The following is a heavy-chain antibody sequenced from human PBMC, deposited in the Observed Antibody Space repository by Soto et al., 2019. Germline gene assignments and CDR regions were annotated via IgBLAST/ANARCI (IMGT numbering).Heavy chain of an antibody. J-gene: IGHJ5*01. CDR2: MSPNSENK. D-gene: IGHD1-1*01. Sequence: QVHLVQSGAEVKKPGASVKVSCKTSGYTFTNFDVNWVRQAAGQGLEWMGWMSPNSENKGYAQKFQGRVSMTRDTSITTAYMELSSLRYEDTAVYYCVRGFGNIWNTGGYNWFDFWGQGTLVTVSS. CDR1: GYTFTNFD. CDR3: VRGFGNIWNTGGYNWFDF. V-gene: IGHV1-8*01.